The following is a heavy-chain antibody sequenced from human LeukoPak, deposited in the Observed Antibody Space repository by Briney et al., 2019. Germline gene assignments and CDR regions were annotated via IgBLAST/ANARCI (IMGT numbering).Heavy chain of an antibody. Sequence: GGPLRLSCAASGFTFSSYSMNWGRQAPGKGLEWVSSISSSSSYIYYADSVKGRFTISRDNAKNSLYLQMTSLRAEDTAVYYCARIAVASDAFDIWGQGTMVTVSS. CDR2: ISSSSSYI. D-gene: IGHD6-19*01. J-gene: IGHJ3*02. CDR3: ARIAVASDAFDI. V-gene: IGHV3-21*01. CDR1: GFTFSSYS.